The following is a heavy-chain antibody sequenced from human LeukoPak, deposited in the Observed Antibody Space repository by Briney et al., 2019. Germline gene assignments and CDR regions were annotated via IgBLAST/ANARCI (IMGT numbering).Heavy chain of an antibody. J-gene: IGHJ4*02. CDR1: GDSISSSSDY. CDR2: ISYSGGT. Sequence: PSETLSLTCSVSGDSISSSSDYWGWIRQPPGKGLEWIGSISYSGGTYYNSSLRGRVTISVDTSKNHFSLKVTSVTAADTATYFCARHLGGRTVPAVMSDWWGQGSLVTVSS. V-gene: IGHV4-39*01. CDR3: ARHLGGRTVPAVMSDW. D-gene: IGHD2-2*01.